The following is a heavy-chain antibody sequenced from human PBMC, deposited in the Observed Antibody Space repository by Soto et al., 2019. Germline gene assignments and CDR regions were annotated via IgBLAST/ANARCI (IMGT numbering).Heavy chain of an antibody. V-gene: IGHV4-30-4*01. CDR1: GVSITSGDYY. Sequence: SETLSLTCTVSGVSITSGDYYWNWIRQPPGKGLEWIGNIDYRGNTYYNPSLKSRLTISLDTSKNQFSLKLTSVPAADTAVYNCATVGVASMIMLDPWGQGTLVTVSS. CDR3: ATVGVASMIMLDP. J-gene: IGHJ5*02. CDR2: IDYRGNT. D-gene: IGHD3-3*01.